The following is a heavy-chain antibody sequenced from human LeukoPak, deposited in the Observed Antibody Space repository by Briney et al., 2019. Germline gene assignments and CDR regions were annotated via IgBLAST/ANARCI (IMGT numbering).Heavy chain of an antibody. J-gene: IGHJ4*02. Sequence: GGSLRLSCAASGFTFSSYSMHWVRQAPGKGLEWLAVILYDGNYIYYADSVKGRFTISRDNSKNTLYLQMNSLRAADAAVYYCARDSTYYYASGSAGPHYYDSWGQGTLVTVSS. CDR2: ILYDGNYI. V-gene: IGHV3-30*01. CDR1: GFTFSSYS. CDR3: ARDSTYYYASGSAGPHYYDS. D-gene: IGHD3-10*01.